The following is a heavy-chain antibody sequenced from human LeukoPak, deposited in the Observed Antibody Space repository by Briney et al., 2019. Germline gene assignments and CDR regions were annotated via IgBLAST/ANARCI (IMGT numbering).Heavy chain of an antibody. V-gene: IGHV1-2*02. Sequence: ASVKVSCKASGYTFTGYYMHWVRQAPGQGLEWMGWINPNSGGTNYAQKFQGRVTMTRDTSIGTAYMELRRLRSDDTAVYYCARHRPSYYDSSGYLPHAFDIWGQGTMVTVSS. CDR1: GYTFTGYY. D-gene: IGHD3-22*01. CDR2: INPNSGGT. CDR3: ARHRPSYYDSSGYLPHAFDI. J-gene: IGHJ3*02.